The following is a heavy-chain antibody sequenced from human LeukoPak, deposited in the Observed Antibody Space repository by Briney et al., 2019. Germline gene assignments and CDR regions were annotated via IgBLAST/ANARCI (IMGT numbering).Heavy chain of an antibody. CDR3: AKAVGQWSFDL. J-gene: IGHJ2*01. Sequence: PGGSPRLSCAASGFTFSSYGMHWVRQAPGKGLEWVSAISGSGDGTTYADSVKGRFTISRDNSKNTLYLQMNSLRAEDTAVYYCAKAVGQWSFDLWGRGALVTVSS. CDR1: GFTFSSYG. CDR2: ISGSGDGT. V-gene: IGHV3-23*01.